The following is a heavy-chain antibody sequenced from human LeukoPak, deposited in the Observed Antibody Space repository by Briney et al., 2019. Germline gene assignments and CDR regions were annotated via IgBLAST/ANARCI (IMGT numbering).Heavy chain of an antibody. J-gene: IGHJ4*02. V-gene: IGHV1-69*06. D-gene: IGHD3-10*01. CDR2: IIPIFGTA. CDR3: ASYGSGSYHDPDY. CDR1: GGTFSSYV. Sequence: SVKVSCKASGGTFSSYVISWVRQAPGQGLEWMGGIIPIFGTANYAQKFQGRVTITADKSTSTAYMELSSLRSEDTAVYYCASYGSGSYHDPDYWGQGTLVTVSS.